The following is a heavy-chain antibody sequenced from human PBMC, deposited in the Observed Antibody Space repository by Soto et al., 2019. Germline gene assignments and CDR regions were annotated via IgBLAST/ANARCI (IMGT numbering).Heavy chain of an antibody. J-gene: IGHJ5*02. CDR2: ISGSGGST. D-gene: IGHD4-4*01. Sequence: GGSLRLSCAASGFTFSSYALSWVRQPPGKGLEWVSSISGSGGSTYYADSVKGRFSISKDNSKNTLYLQMNGLRTEDTAVYYCAKDRASTGDRPRFDPWGQGTLVTVFS. CDR1: GFTFSSYA. V-gene: IGHV3-23*01. CDR3: AKDRASTGDRPRFDP.